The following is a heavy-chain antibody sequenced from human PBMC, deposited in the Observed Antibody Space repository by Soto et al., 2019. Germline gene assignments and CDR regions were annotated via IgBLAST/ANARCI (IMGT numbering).Heavy chain of an antibody. J-gene: IGHJ6*02. V-gene: IGHV3-30*18. CDR3: AKQHIVLMVYAIPYYGMDV. CDR1: GFTVSSYG. D-gene: IGHD2-8*01. CDR2: ISYDGSNK. Sequence: QVQLVESGGGVVQTGRSLRLSCAASGFTVSSYGMHWVRQAPGKGLEWVAFISYDGSNKYYADSVKGRFTISRDNSKNTLYLQMNSLRAEDTAVYYCAKQHIVLMVYAIPYYGMDVWGQGTTVTVSS.